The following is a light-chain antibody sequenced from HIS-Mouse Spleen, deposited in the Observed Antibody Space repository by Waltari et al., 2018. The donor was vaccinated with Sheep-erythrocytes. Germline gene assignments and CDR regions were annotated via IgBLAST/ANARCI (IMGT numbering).Light chain of an antibody. J-gene: IGKJ3*01. Sequence: DIQMTQSPSTLSASVGDRVTITCRASQSISSWLAWYQQKPGKAPKLLIYKASSLESGVPSRFSGSGSGTEFTLTISSLQPDDFATYYCQQYNSSLTFGPGNKVDIK. CDR1: QSISSW. CDR2: KAS. V-gene: IGKV1-5*03. CDR3: QQYNSSLT.